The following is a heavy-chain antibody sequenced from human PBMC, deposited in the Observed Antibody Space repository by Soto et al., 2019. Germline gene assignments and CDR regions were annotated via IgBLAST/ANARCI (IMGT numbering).Heavy chain of an antibody. CDR1: GGSISSRSHY. CDR3: ATADGFGVVSPFGDH. V-gene: IGHV4-39*01. D-gene: IGHD3-3*01. CDR2: SYYRGST. J-gene: IGHJ4*02. Sequence: QLQLQESGPGLVKPSETLSLTCTVSGGSISSRSHYWGWIPQSPGKHLEWIGSSYYRGSTHYNPSLKTRVTISVDTSKNQVFLKVFSVTAADTAVYYCATADGFGVVSPFGDHGGQGILVTVSS.